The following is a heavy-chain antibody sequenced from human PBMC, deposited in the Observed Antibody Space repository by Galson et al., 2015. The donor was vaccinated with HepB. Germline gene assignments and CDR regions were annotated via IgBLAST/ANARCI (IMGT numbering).Heavy chain of an antibody. CDR3: AKMPRSPRPFDY. V-gene: IGHV3-23*01. CDR1: GFTFSSYA. J-gene: IGHJ4*02. Sequence: SLRLSCAASGFTFSSYAMHWVRQAPGKGLEWVSAISGSGGSTYYADSVKGRFTISRDNSKNTLYLQMNSLRAEDTAVYYCAKMPRSPRPFDYWGQGTLVTVSS. CDR2: ISGSGGST. D-gene: IGHD2-2*01.